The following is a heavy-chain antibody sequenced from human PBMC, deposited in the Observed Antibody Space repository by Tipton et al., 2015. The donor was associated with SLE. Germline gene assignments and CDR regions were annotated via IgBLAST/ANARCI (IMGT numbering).Heavy chain of an antibody. Sequence: GLVKPSETLSLICNVSGHSISSGYYWGWIRQFPGKGLEWTGSFYHSGSTYYNPSPKSRVTISLDTSKNQFSLKLGSVTAADTAVYYCARQGFVPGIAAAAPFDYWGQGTLVTVSS. D-gene: IGHD6-13*01. J-gene: IGHJ4*02. CDR1: GHSISSGYY. CDR3: ARQGFVPGIAAAAPFDY. CDR2: FYHSGST. V-gene: IGHV4-38-2*02.